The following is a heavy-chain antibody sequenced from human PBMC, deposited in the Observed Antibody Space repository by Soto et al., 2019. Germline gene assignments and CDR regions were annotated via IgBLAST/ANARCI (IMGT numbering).Heavy chain of an antibody. Sequence: GGSLRLSCAASGFTFSSYSMNWVRQAPGKGLEWVSYISSSSSTIYYADSVKGRFTISRDNAKNSLYLQMNSLRAEDTAVYYCARDYYDSSGYYPPWGQATLVTVSS. V-gene: IGHV3-48*04. CDR1: GFTFSSYS. D-gene: IGHD3-22*01. CDR3: ARDYYDSSGYYPP. J-gene: IGHJ5*02. CDR2: ISSSSSTI.